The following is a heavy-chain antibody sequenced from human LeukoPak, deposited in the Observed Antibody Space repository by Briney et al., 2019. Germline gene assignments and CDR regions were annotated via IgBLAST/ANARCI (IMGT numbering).Heavy chain of an antibody. CDR1: GFTFSGYA. V-gene: IGHV3-30*03. J-gene: IGHJ4*02. CDR3: ARKVQLGSNFDY. Sequence: PGGSLRLSCAASGFTFSGYAMNWVRQAPGKGLEWVTFISYDGSNKNYADSVKGRFAISRDNSKNTVSLQMNSLRAEDTAIYYCARKVQLGSNFDYWGQGTLVTVSS. CDR2: ISYDGSNK. D-gene: IGHD2-2*01.